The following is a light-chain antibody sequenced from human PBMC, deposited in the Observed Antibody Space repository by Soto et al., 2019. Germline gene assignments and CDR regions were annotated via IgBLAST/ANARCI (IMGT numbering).Light chain of an antibody. Sequence: DIILTQSRDTLSLSPGERAALSCRASQTVSSNYLAWCQQRPGQAPRLLIYGASTRAAGIPDRFSGSGSGTDFTLTITRLEPEDSAVYFCQQYTGPPTTFGQGTRLEI. V-gene: IGKV3-20*01. J-gene: IGKJ5*01. CDR1: QTVSSNY. CDR3: QQYTGPPTT. CDR2: GAS.